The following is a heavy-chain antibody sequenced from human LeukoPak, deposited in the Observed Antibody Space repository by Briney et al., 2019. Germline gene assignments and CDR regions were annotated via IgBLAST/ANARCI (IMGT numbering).Heavy chain of an antibody. CDR2: ISGSGGST. CDR1: GFTFSSYA. J-gene: IGHJ4*02. Sequence: GGSLRLSCAASGFTFSSYAMNWVRQAPGKGLEWVSFISGSGGSTYHVDSVKGRFTISRGNSKSTLYLQMNSLRAEDTAVYYCAKTPYVDIRMVTFDYWGQGALVTVSS. D-gene: IGHD5-18*01. CDR3: AKTPYVDIRMVTFDY. V-gene: IGHV3-23*01.